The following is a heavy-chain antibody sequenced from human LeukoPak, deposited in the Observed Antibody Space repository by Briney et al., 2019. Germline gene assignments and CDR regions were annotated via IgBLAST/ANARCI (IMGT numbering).Heavy chain of an antibody. J-gene: IGHJ4*02. V-gene: IGHV3-7*01. CDR3: ARESITIFGG. D-gene: IGHD3-3*01. CDR1: GFTFSSYW. CDR2: IKQDGSEK. Sequence: GESLKISCAASGFTFSSYWMSWVRQAPGEGLEWVANIKQDGSEKYYVDSVKGRFTISRGNAKNSLYLQMNSLRAEDTAVYYCARESITIFGGGGQGTLVTVSS.